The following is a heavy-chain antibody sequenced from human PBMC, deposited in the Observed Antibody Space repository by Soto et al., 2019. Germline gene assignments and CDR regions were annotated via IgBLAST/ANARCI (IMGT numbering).Heavy chain of an antibody. V-gene: IGHV6-1*01. CDR1: GDSVSSNSAA. J-gene: IGHJ4*02. D-gene: IGHD2-2*01. CDR2: TYYRSKWFN. Sequence: PSQTLSLTCAISGDSVSSNSAAWNWIRQSPSRGLEWLGRTYYRSKWFNDYAVSVKSRITINPDTSKNQFSLRLSSVTAADTAVYYCARHKDTSSRYLLPDYWGQGTLVTVSS. CDR3: ARHKDTSSRYLLPDY.